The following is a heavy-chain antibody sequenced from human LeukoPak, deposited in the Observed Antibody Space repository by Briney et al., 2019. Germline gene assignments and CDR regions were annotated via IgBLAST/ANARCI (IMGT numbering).Heavy chain of an antibody. J-gene: IGHJ6*02. CDR2: ISYDGSNK. Sequence: PGGSLRLSCAASGFTFSSYGMDWVRQAPGKGLEWVAVISYDGSNKYYADSVKGRFTISRDNSKNTLYLQMNSLRAEDTAVYYCAKDEQWLVRHYYGMDVWGQGTTVTVSS. V-gene: IGHV3-30*18. CDR3: AKDEQWLVRHYYGMDV. CDR1: GFTFSSYG. D-gene: IGHD6-19*01.